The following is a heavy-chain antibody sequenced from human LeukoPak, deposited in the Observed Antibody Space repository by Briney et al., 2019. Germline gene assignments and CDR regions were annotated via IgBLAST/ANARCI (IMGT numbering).Heavy chain of an antibody. CDR2: ISGSSGLT. Sequence: GGSLRLSCAASGFTFSNYAMSWVRQAPGRGLEWVSAISGSSGLTYYADSVKGRFTISRDNSKNTLYLQMNSLRAEDTAVYYCARAMRYYDILTGYYRHYYGMDVWGQGTTVTVSS. D-gene: IGHD3-9*01. CDR1: GFTFSNYA. V-gene: IGHV3-23*01. J-gene: IGHJ6*02. CDR3: ARAMRYYDILTGYYRHYYGMDV.